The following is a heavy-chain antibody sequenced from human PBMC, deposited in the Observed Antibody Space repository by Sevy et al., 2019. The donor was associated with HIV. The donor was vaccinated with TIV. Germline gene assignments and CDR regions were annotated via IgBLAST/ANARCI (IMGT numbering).Heavy chain of an antibody. CDR2: ISWNSGSI. Sequence: GGSLRLSCAASGFTFDDYAMHWVRQAPGKGLEWVAGISWNSGSIGYADTVKGQFTISRDNANNSMYLQMNSLRAEDMALYYRAKAMSPGGSFSIKHWGQGTLVTVSS. V-gene: IGHV3-9*03. J-gene: IGHJ1*01. D-gene: IGHD1-26*01. CDR1: GFTFDDYA. CDR3: AKAMSPGGSFSIKH.